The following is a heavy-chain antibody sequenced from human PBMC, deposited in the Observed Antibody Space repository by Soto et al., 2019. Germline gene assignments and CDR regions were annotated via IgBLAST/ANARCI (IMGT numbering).Heavy chain of an antibody. D-gene: IGHD3-10*01. J-gene: IGHJ6*03. CDR3: ARETPVHYYGSGSYVVYYYYMDV. CDR2: INPSGGST. Sequence: ASVKVSCKASGYTFTSYYMHWVRQAPGQGLEWMGIINPSGGSTSYAQKFQGRVTMTRDTSTSTVYMELSSLRSEDTAVYYCARETPVHYYGSGSYVVYYYYMDVWGKGTTVTVSS. V-gene: IGHV1-46*03. CDR1: GYTFTSYY.